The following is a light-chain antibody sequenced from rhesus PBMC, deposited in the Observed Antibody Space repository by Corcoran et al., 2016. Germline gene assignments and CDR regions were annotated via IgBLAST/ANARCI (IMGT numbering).Light chain of an antibody. CDR1: QSVDSY. CDR3: QQSSDFWT. J-gene: IGKJ1*01. Sequence: EIVVTQSPATLSLSPGERATLSCRASQSVDSYLAWYQQKPGQAPRLLIYGASSRATSIPDRFSGSGSGTDFTLTISSLEPEDVGVYYCQQSSDFWTFGQGTKVEIK. CDR2: GAS. V-gene: IGKV3-24*04.